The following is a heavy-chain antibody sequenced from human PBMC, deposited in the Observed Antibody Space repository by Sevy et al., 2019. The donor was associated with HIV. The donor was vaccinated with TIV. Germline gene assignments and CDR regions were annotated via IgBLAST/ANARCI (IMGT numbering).Heavy chain of an antibody. D-gene: IGHD3-22*01. CDR3: ARDSPYYYDSSGSFDY. CDR1: GFTFSSYA. CDR2: ISYDGSNK. Sequence: GGSLRLSCAASGFTFSSYAMHWVRQAPGKGLEWVAVISYDGSNKYYADSVKGRFTISRDNSKNTLYPQMNSLRAEDTAVYYCARDSPYYYDSSGSFDYWGQGTLVTVSS. J-gene: IGHJ4*02. V-gene: IGHV3-30-3*01.